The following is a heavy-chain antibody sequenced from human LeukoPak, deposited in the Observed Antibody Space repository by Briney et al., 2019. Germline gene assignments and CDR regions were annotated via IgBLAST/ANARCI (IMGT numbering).Heavy chain of an antibody. CDR2: ISSSSAYI. J-gene: IGHJ4*02. D-gene: IGHD5-18*01. CDR1: GFSLTNYG. V-gene: IGHV3-21*01. CDR3: ARELSSFGYYFDS. Sequence: PGGSLRLSCEASGFSLTNYGMDWVRQAPGKGLEWVSSISSSSAYIYYAASVRGRFTISRDNAKNSLYLQMNSLRAEDTAVYYCARELSSFGYYFDSWGQGNLVTVSS.